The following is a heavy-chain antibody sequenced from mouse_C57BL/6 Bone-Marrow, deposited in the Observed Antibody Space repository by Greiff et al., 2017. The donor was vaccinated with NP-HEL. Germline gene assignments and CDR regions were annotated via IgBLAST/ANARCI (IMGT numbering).Heavy chain of an antibody. CDR3: ARGRYYGSSFHWYFDV. V-gene: IGHV5-17*01. CDR1: GFTFSDYG. D-gene: IGHD1-1*01. J-gene: IGHJ1*03. Sequence: EVMLVESGGGLVKPGGSLKLSCAASGFTFSDYGMHWVRQAPEKGLEWVAYISSGSSTIYYADTVKGRFTISRDNAKNTLFLQMTSLRSEDTAMYYCARGRYYGSSFHWYFDVWGTGTTVTVSS. CDR2: ISSGSSTI.